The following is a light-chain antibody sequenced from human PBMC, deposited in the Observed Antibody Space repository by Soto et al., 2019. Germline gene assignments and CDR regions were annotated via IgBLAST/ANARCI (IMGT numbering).Light chain of an antibody. V-gene: IGKV3-15*01. J-gene: IGKJ1*01. CDR1: QSVSSN. Sequence: EIVMTQSPATLSVSPGERATLSCRASQSVSSNLAWYQQKPGQAPMLLIYGASTRATGIPARFSGSGSGTEFTLTISSLQSEDFAVYSCQQYNNWPWTFGQGTKVEIK. CDR2: GAS. CDR3: QQYNNWPWT.